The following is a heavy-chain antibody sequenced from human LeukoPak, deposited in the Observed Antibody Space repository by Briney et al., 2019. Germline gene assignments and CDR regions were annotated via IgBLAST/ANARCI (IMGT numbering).Heavy chain of an antibody. CDR1: GYSISSGYY. J-gene: IGHJ4*02. Sequence: SETLSLTCTVSGYSISSGYYWGWIRQPPGKGLEWIGSIYQSGSTWNSPSLKSRVTISVDTSKNQFSLKLSSVTAADTAVYYCARGNWNYYYWGQGTLVTVSS. CDR2: IYQSGST. CDR3: ARGNWNYYY. V-gene: IGHV4-38-2*02. D-gene: IGHD1-7*01.